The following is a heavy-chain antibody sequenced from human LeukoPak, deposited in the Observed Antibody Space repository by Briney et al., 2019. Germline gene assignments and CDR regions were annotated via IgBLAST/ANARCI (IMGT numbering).Heavy chain of an antibody. D-gene: IGHD2-8*01. Sequence: PSETLSLTCTVSGGSISSYYWSWIRQPPGKGLEWIGYIYYSGSTNYSPSLKSRVTISVDTSKNQFSLKLSSVTAADTAVYYCARGYCTNGVCPFDYWGQGTLVTVSS. V-gene: IGHV4-59*01. CDR2: IYYSGST. J-gene: IGHJ4*02. CDR3: ARGYCTNGVCPFDY. CDR1: GGSISSYY.